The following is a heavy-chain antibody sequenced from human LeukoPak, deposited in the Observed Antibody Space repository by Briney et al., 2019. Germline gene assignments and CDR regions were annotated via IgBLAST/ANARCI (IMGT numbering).Heavy chain of an antibody. CDR1: GAISSSSYY. V-gene: IGHV4-39*01. D-gene: IGHD6-13*01. J-gene: IGHJ4*02. CDR3: GVVQLAHFDY. Sequence: ASETLSLTCTVSGAISSSSYYWGWIRQPPGKGLEWIGSLFYSGSTYYNPSLKSRVTISVDTSKNQFSLKLTSVTAADTAVYYCGVVQLAHFDYWGQGTLVTVSS. CDR2: LFYSGST.